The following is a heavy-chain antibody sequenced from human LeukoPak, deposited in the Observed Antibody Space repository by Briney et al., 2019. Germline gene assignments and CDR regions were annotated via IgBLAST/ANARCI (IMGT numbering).Heavy chain of an antibody. CDR1: GYTFISYG. J-gene: IGHJ4*02. D-gene: IGHD3-16*02. CDR3: AREAYDYVWGSYRYYFDY. Sequence: GASVKVSCKASGYTFISYGISWVRHAPGQGLEWMGWISGYNGNTNYAQKFQGRVTMTTDTSTSTAYMELRSLRSDDTAVYYCAREAYDYVWGSYRYYFDYWGQGTLVTVSS. CDR2: ISGYNGNT. V-gene: IGHV1-18*01.